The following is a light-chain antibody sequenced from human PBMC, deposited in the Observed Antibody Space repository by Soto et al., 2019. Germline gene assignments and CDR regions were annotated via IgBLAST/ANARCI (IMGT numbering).Light chain of an antibody. Sequence: EIVLTQSPGTLSLSPGEGATLSCRASQSVSNSFLTWYQQRPGQAPRLLIYVAASRATGIPDRFSGSGSGTDFTLTISGLEPEDFAVYYCQQYGGSPPEYTFGQGTKLVIK. J-gene: IGKJ2*01. V-gene: IGKV3-20*01. CDR3: QQYGGSPPEYT. CDR1: QSVSNSF. CDR2: VAA.